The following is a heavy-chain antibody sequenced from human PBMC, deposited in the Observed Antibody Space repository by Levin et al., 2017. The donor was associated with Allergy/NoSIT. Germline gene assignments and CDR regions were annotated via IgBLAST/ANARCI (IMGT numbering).Heavy chain of an antibody. Sequence: GESLKISCAASGFTFKNFWMSWVRQAPGKGLEWVANIKEDGSETYYAGSVGGRFTVSRDDAENSVYLQINTLRADDTAVYYCARAGIGVIAFDSWGQGALVTVSS. V-gene: IGHV3-7*01. CDR1: GFTFKNFW. CDR2: IKEDGSET. CDR3: ARAGIGVIAFDS. D-gene: IGHD6-19*01. J-gene: IGHJ4*02.